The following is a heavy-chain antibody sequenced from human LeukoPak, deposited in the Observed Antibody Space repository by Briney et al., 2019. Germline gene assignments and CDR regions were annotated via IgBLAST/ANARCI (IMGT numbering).Heavy chain of an antibody. CDR2: IKSKTDGGTT. J-gene: IGHJ3*02. V-gene: IGHV3-15*01. CDR1: GFTFSNAW. D-gene: IGHD1-26*01. CDR3: TRSGSYNDAFDI. Sequence: GGSLRLSCAASGFTFSNAWMSWVRQAPGKGLEWVGRIKSKTDGGTTVYAAPVKGRFTISRDDSKNTLYLQMNSLKTEDTAVYYCTRSGSYNDAFDIWGQGTMVTVSS.